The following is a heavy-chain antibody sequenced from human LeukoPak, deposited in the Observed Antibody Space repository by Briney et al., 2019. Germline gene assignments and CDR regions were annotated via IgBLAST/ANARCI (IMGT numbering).Heavy chain of an antibody. CDR2: ITSSSRTI. CDR1: GFSFSDFS. V-gene: IGHV3-48*02. CDR3: ARIRPGYYFDD. J-gene: IGHJ4*02. Sequence: GGSLRLSCAASGFSFSDFSMNWVRQAPGKGLEWVSYITSSSRTIYYSDSVRGRFTISRDNAKNSLFLQMSSLRDEDTAVYYCARIRPGYYFDDWGQGTLVTVSS.